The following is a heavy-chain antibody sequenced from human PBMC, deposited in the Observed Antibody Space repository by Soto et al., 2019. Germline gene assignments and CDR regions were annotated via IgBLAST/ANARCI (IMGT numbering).Heavy chain of an antibody. CDR3: ARVPDR. D-gene: IGHD2-2*01. Sequence: LSLTCTVSGDSSSSDYWSWIRQPPGKGLEWIGYIYYSGGTNYNPSLKSRVTISIDRSKRQVSLKLNSVTAADTAVYYCARVPDRWGQGTLVTVSS. CDR2: IYYSGGT. J-gene: IGHJ5*02. V-gene: IGHV4-59*08. CDR1: GDSSSSDY.